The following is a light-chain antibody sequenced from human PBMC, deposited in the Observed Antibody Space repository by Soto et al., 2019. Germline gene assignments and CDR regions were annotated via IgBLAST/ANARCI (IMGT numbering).Light chain of an antibody. CDR3: QQSYSIPIT. V-gene: IGKV1-39*01. CDR2: GAF. Sequence: DIQMTQSPSSLSASVGDRVTITCRASQSIIRHLNGYPQIPGKAPKLRIQGAFTLQSGVPSRSSGSGSGTDFTLTISSLQPEDFATYYCQQSYSIPITFGQGTRLE. CDR1: QSIIRH. J-gene: IGKJ5*01.